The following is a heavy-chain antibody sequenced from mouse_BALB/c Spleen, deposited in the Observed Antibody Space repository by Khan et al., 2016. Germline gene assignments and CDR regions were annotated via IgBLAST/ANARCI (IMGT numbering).Heavy chain of an antibody. Sequence: EVELVESGGGLVQPGGSLKLSCATSGFTFSDYYMYWVRQTPEKRLEWVAYISNGGGSTYYQDTVKGRVTISRDNAKNTLYLQMSRLKSEDTAIYYCTRRTGAYYFDYWGPGTTLTVSS. CDR1: GFTFSDYY. CDR3: TRRTGAYYFDY. V-gene: IGHV5-12*02. D-gene: IGHD4-1*01. CDR2: ISNGGGST. J-gene: IGHJ2*01.